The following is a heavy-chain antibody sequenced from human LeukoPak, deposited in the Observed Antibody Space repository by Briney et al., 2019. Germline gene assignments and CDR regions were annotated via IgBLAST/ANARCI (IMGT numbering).Heavy chain of an antibody. D-gene: IGHD3-22*01. Sequence: PSETLSLTCTVSGGSISSYYWSWIRQPPGKGLEWIGYIYYSGSTYYNPSLKSRVTISVDTSKNQFSLKLSSVTAADTAVYYCARGGRIVVVITNWGQGTLVTVSS. V-gene: IGHV4-59*12. CDR3: ARGGRIVVVITN. CDR2: IYYSGST. CDR1: GGSISSYY. J-gene: IGHJ4*02.